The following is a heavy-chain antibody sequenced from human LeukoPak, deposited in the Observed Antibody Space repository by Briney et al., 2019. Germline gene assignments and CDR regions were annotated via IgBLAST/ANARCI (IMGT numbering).Heavy chain of an antibody. Sequence: GGSLRLSCATSGFTFINYGMHWVRQAPGRGLEWVASVNSDGTNLYYAASVRGRLAISRDNSKNTVYLQMNSLRAEDTAVYYCAKGYGSGWTFDYWGQGILVTVFS. CDR1: GFTFINYG. J-gene: IGHJ4*02. CDR2: VNSDGTNL. V-gene: IGHV3-30*02. D-gene: IGHD6-19*01. CDR3: AKGYGSGWTFDY.